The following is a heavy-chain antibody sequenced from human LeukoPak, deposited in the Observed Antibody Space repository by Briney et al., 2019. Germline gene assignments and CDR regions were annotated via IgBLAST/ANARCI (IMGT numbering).Heavy chain of an antibody. Sequence: SQTLSLTCAISGDSVSSNSAAWNWIRQSPSRGLEWLGRTYYRSKWYNDYAVSVKSRITINPDTSKNQFSLRLNSVTTADTAVYYCARMGAIAGASANVDFWGQGTLVTVSS. D-gene: IGHD4/OR15-4a*01. V-gene: IGHV6-1*01. CDR3: ARMGAIAGASANVDF. J-gene: IGHJ4*02. CDR2: TYYRSKWYN. CDR1: GDSVSSNSAA.